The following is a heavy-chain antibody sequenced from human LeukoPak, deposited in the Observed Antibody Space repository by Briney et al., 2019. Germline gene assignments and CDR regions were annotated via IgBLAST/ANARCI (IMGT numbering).Heavy chain of an antibody. CDR3: AADGRDLYSGSYSPFDY. CDR1: GFTFTSSV. Sequence: SVKVSCKASGFTFTSSVMQWVRQARGQRLEWIGWIVVGSGNTNYAQKFQERVTITRDMSTSTAYMELSSLRSEDTAVYYCAADGRDLYSGSYSPFDYWGQGTLVTVSS. D-gene: IGHD1-26*01. CDR2: IVVGSGNT. V-gene: IGHV1-58*02. J-gene: IGHJ4*02.